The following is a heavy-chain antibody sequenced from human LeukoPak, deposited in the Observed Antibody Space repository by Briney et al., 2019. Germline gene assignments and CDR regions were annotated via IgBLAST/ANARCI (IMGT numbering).Heavy chain of an antibody. V-gene: IGHV4-39*07. J-gene: IGHJ4*02. Sequence: SETLSLTCTVSGGSISSSLYHWGWIRQSPGKNLEWLGSIYYTGTTHYNPSLKSRVTISVDTSKNQFSLKLSSVTAADTAVYYCARGSVLYDSSGYHDYWGQGTLVTVSS. CDR2: IYYTGTT. D-gene: IGHD3-22*01. CDR3: ARGSVLYDSSGYHDY. CDR1: GGSISSSLYH.